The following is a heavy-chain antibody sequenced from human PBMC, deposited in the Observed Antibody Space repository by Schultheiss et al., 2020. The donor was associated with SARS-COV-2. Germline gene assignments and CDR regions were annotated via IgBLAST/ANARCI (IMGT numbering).Heavy chain of an antibody. Sequence: SQTLSLTCTVSGGSISSGGYYWSWIRQHPGKGLEWIGYIYHSGSTYYNPSLKSRVTISVDTSKNQFSLKLSSVTAADTAVYYCAREPLKSYRIGGFYYYGMDVWGQGTTVTVSS. CDR1: GGSISSGGYY. J-gene: IGHJ6*02. D-gene: IGHD2/OR15-2a*01. CDR3: AREPLKSYRIGGFYYYGMDV. CDR2: IYHSGST. V-gene: IGHV4-31*03.